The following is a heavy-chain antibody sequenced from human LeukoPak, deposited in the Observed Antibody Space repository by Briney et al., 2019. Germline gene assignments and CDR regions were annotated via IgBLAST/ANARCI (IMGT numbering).Heavy chain of an antibody. J-gene: IGHJ4*02. V-gene: IGHV5-51*01. Sequence: ESLKISFKGSGYSFTSHWIGWVRQVPGEGLEWMGIIYPGDSDTRYSPSFQGQVTISADKSISTAYLQWSSLKASDTAMYYCARRLSLSRDGYNIFDYWGEGTLVTVS. D-gene: IGHD5-24*01. CDR2: IYPGDSDT. CDR3: ARRLSLSRDGYNIFDY. CDR1: GYSFTSHW.